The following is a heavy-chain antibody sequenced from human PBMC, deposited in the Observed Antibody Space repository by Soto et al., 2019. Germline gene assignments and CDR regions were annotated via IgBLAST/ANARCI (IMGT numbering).Heavy chain of an antibody. V-gene: IGHV3-23*01. Sequence: GGSLRLSCAASGFTFSSYAMSWVRQAPGKGLEWVSGISDSGDNTYYADSVKGRFTISRDNSKNTLYLQMNSLRAEDTAVYYCAKTLAAIFQDAFDIWGQGTMVTVSS. J-gene: IGHJ3*02. CDR1: GFTFSSYA. D-gene: IGHD3-3*01. CDR3: AKTLAAIFQDAFDI. CDR2: ISDSGDNT.